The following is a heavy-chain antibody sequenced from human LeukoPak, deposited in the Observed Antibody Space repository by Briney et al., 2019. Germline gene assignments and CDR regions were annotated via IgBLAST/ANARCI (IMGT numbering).Heavy chain of an antibody. CDR1: GFTVSSNY. J-gene: IGHJ5*02. CDR3: ARWLQLRRGENWFDP. CDR2: IYSGGST. V-gene: IGHV3-66*02. Sequence: PGGSLRLSCAASGFTVSSNYMSWVRQAPGKGLEWVSVIYSGGSTYYADSVKGRFTISRDNSKNTLYLQMNSLRAEDTAVYYCARWLQLRRGENWFDPWGQGTLVTVSS. D-gene: IGHD5-24*01.